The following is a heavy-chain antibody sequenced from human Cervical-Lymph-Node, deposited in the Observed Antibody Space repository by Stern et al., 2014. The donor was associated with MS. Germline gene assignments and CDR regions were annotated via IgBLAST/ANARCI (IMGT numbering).Heavy chain of an antibody. J-gene: IGHJ4*02. CDR3: ARDLNSWAY. D-gene: IGHD1-1*01. V-gene: IGHV7-4-1*02. CDR1: GYTFTNYA. Sequence: VQLVESGSELKKPGASVKVSCKGSGYTFTNYAMTLVRQAPGQGLEWMGWINPNTGNPTYAQCFTGRFVFSLDTSVSTAYLQISGLKAEDSAIYYCARDLNSWAYWGQGTLVTVSS. CDR2: INPNTGNP.